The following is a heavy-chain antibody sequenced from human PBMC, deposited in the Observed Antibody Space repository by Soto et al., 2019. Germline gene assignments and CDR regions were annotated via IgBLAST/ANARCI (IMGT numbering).Heavy chain of an antibody. V-gene: IGHV3-21*01. CDR3: ASFLEWLSAYYYGMDV. CDR1: GFTFSSYS. D-gene: IGHD3-3*01. CDR2: ISSSSSYI. J-gene: IGHJ6*02. Sequence: GGSLRLSCAATGFTFSSYSMNWVRQAVGKGLEWVSSISSSSSYIYYADSVKGRFTISRDNAKNSLYLQMNSLRAEDTAVYYCASFLEWLSAYYYGMDVWGQGTTVPVSS.